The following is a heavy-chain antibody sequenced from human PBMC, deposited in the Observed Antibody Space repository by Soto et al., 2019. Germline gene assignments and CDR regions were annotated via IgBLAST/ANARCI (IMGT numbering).Heavy chain of an antibody. V-gene: IGHV5-51*01. CDR2: IYPGDSDT. CDR1: GYSFPTSW. D-gene: IGHD3-10*01. CDR3: AGGGVRGVITRTRDYYGMDV. Sequence: GESLKISCKGSGYSFPTSWIAWVRQMPGKGLEWMGIIYPGDSDTRYSPSFQGQVTISADKSISTAYLQWSSLKASDTAMYYCAGGGVRGVITRTRDYYGMDVWGQGTTVTVSS. J-gene: IGHJ6*02.